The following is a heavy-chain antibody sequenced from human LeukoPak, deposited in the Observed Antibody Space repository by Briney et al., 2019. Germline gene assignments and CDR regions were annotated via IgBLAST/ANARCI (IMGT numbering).Heavy chain of an antibody. CDR1: GYTFIDYY. D-gene: IGHD1-26*01. J-gene: IGHJ3*01. V-gene: IGHV1-2*04. CDR3: ARRRKELQAFDF. Sequence: ASVKVSCKTYGYTFIDYYIHCVRQAPGQGLEWMGWINPKTGATKSAQKFQDWVTLTGDTYMNTAYLEVTGLNPDDTAVYYCARRRKELQAFDFWGQGTSVTVSS. CDR2: INPKTGAT.